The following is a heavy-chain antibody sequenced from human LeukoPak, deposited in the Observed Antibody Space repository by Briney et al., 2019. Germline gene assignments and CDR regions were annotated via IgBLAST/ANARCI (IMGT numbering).Heavy chain of an antibody. CDR3: AKIPVRSGSYIQH. CDR1: GGPISSYS. Sequence: SETLSLTCTVSGGPISSYSWSWIRQSPGKGLEWIGYFYHSGSTNYNPSLKSRVTISVDTSKNQFSLNLSSVTAADTAVYYCAKIPVRSGSYIQHWGQGTLVTVSS. D-gene: IGHD1-26*01. CDR2: FYHSGST. V-gene: IGHV4-59*13. J-gene: IGHJ1*01.